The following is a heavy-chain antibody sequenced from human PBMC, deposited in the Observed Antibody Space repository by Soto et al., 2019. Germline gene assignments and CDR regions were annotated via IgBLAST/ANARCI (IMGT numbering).Heavy chain of an antibody. Sequence: SETLSLTCTVSGGSIRSGDYYWSWIRQPPGKGLESIGYIYYSGSTYYNPSLKSRVTISVGTSKNQFSLKLSSVTAADTAVYYCAAGGGLPRYYWGQGTLVTVSS. CDR1: GGSIRSGDYY. D-gene: IGHD5-12*01. J-gene: IGHJ4*02. CDR2: IYYSGST. CDR3: AAGGGLPRYY. V-gene: IGHV4-30-4*01.